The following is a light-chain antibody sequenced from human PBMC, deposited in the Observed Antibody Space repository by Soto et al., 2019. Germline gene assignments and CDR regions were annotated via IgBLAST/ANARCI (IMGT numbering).Light chain of an antibody. CDR2: GAS. V-gene: IGKV3-15*01. J-gene: IGKJ3*01. Sequence: EIVMTQSPATLSVSPGERATLSCRASQTVSSNLAWYQQKPGQAPRLLIHGASTRAAGIPARFSGSGSGTEFTRTISSLQSEDFAVYYCQKYNDWPPFTVGPGTRVDIK. CDR3: QKYNDWPPFT. CDR1: QTVSSN.